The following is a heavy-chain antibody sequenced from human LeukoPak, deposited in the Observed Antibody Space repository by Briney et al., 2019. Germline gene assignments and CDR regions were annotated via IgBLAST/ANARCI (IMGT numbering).Heavy chain of an antibody. CDR2: IYYSGSA. CDR3: ARAYGARPYYYFDY. D-gene: IGHD4-17*01. V-gene: IGHV4-39*01. CDR1: GGSISSNGYY. Sequence: SETPSLTCSVSGGSISSNGYYWGWIRQPPGKGLEWIGAIYYSGSAYYNPSLKSRVTISVDTSKNQFSLKVTSVTAADTAVYYCARAYGARPYYYFDYWGQGSLVTVSS. J-gene: IGHJ4*02.